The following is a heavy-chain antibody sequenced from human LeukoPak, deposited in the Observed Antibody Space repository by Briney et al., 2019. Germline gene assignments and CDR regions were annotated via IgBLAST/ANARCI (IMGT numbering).Heavy chain of an antibody. CDR2: ISYDGSNK. CDR1: GFTFSSYA. J-gene: IGHJ5*02. CDR3: AREAYYYDSSGYPNWFDP. Sequence: GRSLRLSCAASGFTFSSYAMHWVRQAPGKGLEWGAVISYDGSNKYYADSVKGRFTISRDNSKNTLYLQMNSLRAEDTAVYYCAREAYYYDSSGYPNWFDPWGQGTLVTVSS. D-gene: IGHD3-22*01. V-gene: IGHV3-30*04.